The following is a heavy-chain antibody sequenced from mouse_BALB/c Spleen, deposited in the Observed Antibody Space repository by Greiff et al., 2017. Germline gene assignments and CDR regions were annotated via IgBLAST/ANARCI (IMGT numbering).Heavy chain of an antibody. Sequence: VQLKESGPELVKPGASVKMSCKASGYTFTSYVMHWVKQKPGQGLEWIGYINPYNDGTKYNEKFKGKATLTSDKSSSTAYMELSSLTSEDSEVYYCARGENLLYYWGQGTTLTVSS. D-gene: IGHD2-1*01. CDR3: ARGENLLYY. J-gene: IGHJ2*01. CDR2: INPYNDGT. CDR1: GYTFTSYV. V-gene: IGHV1-14*01.